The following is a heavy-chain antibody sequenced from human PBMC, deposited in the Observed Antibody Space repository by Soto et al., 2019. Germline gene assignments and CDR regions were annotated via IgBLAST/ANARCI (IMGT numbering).Heavy chain of an antibody. CDR3: TIVRVADSALDH. D-gene: IGHD3-10*02. Sequence: GGSLRLSCAAPGFTFSSHGMSWVRQAPGKGLEWVSTISANGDATYYADSVKGGFTISRDNYKNPLFLNMSDLRAEDTAMYYCTIVRVADSALDHWGQGTLVTVSS. CDR2: ISANGDAT. V-gene: IGHV3-23*01. CDR1: GFTFSSHG. J-gene: IGHJ4*02.